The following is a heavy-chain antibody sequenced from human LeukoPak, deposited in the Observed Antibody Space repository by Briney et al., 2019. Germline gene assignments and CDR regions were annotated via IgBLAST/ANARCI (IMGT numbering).Heavy chain of an antibody. V-gene: IGHV3-9*01. CDR2: ISWNSGSI. D-gene: IGHD3-10*01. CDR3: AKGMVRDLPDGMDV. CDR1: GFTFDDYA. Sequence: GGSLRLSCAASGFTFDDYAMHWVRQAPGKGLEWVSGISWNSGSIGYADSVKGRFTISRDNAKNSLYLQMNSLRAEDTALYYCAKGMVRDLPDGMDVWGQGTTVTVSS. J-gene: IGHJ6*02.